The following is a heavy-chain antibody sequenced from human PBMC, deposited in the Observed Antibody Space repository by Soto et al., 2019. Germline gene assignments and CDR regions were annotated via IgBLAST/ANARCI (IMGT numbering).Heavy chain of an antibody. CDR1: GGSISSYY. CDR3: ARHPSEQKYYYYYMDV. CDR2: IYYSGST. V-gene: IGHV4-59*08. Sequence: SETLSLTCTVSGGSISSYYWGWIRQPPGKGLEWIGYIYYSGSTNYNPPLKSRVTISVDTSKNQFSLKLSSVTAADTAVYYCARHPSEQKYYYYYMDVWGKGTTVTVSS. J-gene: IGHJ6*03.